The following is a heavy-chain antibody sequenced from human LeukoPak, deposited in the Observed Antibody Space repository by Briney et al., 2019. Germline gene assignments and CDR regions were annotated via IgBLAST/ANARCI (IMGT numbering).Heavy chain of an antibody. V-gene: IGHV3-30-3*01. CDR1: GFTFSSYA. Sequence: PGRSLGLSCAASGFTFSSYAMHWVRQAPGRGLEWVAVISYDGSNKYHADSVKGRFTISRDNSKNTLYLQMNSLRAEDTAAYYCAREEQQLADYWGQGTLVTVSS. J-gene: IGHJ4*02. CDR3: AREEQQLADY. CDR2: ISYDGSNK. D-gene: IGHD6-13*01.